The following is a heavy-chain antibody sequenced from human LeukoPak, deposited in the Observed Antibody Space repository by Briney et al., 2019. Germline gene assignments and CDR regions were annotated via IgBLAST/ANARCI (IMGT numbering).Heavy chain of an antibody. Sequence: SETLSLTCTVSDDSISDYYRGWIRQPPGKGLEWIGYFHNSGTSTYNPSLKSRVTISADTSKNQFSLKPNSLTTADTAVYYCTRGAGWLIDYWGQGILVTVSS. CDR3: TRGAGWLIDY. CDR2: FHNSGTS. J-gene: IGHJ4*02. V-gene: IGHV4-59*01. D-gene: IGHD3-16*01. CDR1: DDSISDYY.